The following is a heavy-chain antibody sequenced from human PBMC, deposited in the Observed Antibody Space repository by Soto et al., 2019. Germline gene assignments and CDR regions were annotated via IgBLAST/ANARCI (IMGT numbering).Heavy chain of an antibody. Sequence: GGSLRLSCAASGLTFSSDSMNWVRQAPGKGLEWVSSISSSSSYIYYADSVKGRFTISRDNAKKSLYLQMNSLRDEDTVVYYCARAFYDSSYGMDVWGQGTTVTVSS. CDR3: ARAFYDSSYGMDV. CDR1: GLTFSSDS. J-gene: IGHJ6*02. D-gene: IGHD3-22*01. V-gene: IGHV3-21*01. CDR2: ISSSSSYI.